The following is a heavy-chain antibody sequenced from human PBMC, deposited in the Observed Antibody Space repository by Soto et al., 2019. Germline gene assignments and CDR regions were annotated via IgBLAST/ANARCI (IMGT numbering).Heavy chain of an antibody. CDR1: GGSISSSNW. J-gene: IGHJ3*02. D-gene: IGHD3-10*01. Sequence: QVQLQESGPGLVKPSGTLSLTCAVSGGSISSSNWWSWVRQPPGKGLEWIGEIYHSGSTNYNPSLKSRVTISVDKSKNQFSLKLSSVTAADTAVYYCASLGKGLLWFGAPHAFDIWGQGTMVTVSS. CDR2: IYHSGST. V-gene: IGHV4-4*02. CDR3: ASLGKGLLWFGAPHAFDI.